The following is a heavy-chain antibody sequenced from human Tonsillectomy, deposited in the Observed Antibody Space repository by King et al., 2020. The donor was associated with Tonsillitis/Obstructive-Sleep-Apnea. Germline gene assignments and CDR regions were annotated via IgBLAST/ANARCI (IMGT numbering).Heavy chain of an antibody. CDR3: ARGPDYDFLTGTDYFYYYGRDV. V-gene: IGHV4-34*01. CDR1: GGSFSDYY. J-gene: IGHJ6*02. D-gene: IGHD3-9*01. Sequence: VQLQQWGAGLLKPSETLSLTCAVYGGSFSDYYWSWIRQPPGKGLEWIGEINHSGSTNYSPSLKSRVTISVDTSKNQFSLKLSSVTAADTAVYYCARGPDYDFLTGTDYFYYYGRDVWGQGTTVTVSS. CDR2: INHSGST.